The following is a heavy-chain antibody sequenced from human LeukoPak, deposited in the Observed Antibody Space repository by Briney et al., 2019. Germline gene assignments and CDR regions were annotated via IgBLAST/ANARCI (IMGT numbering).Heavy chain of an antibody. CDR1: GYSFTSYW. D-gene: IGHD3-10*01. CDR3: ARRKKPDGSGSYSQY. CDR2: IYPGDSDT. V-gene: IGHV5-51*01. J-gene: IGHJ4*02. Sequence: GASLKISCKGSGYSFTSYWIGWVRQMPGKGLEWMGIIYPGDSDTRYSPSFQGQVTISADKSISTAYLQWSGLKASDTAMYYCARRKKPDGSGSYSQYWGQGTLVTVSS.